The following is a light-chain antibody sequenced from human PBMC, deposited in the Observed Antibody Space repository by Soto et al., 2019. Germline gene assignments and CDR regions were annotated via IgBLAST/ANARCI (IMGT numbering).Light chain of an antibody. J-gene: IGKJ4*01. CDR1: QSLVYSDGNTY. Sequence: DVVMTQSPLSLPVTLGQPASISCKSSQSLVYSDGNTYLNWFQQRPGQSPRRLIYKVSNRDSGVPDRFSGSGSGTDFTLKISRVEADDVGVYYCMQGTHWPPTFGGGNKVEIK. CDR2: KVS. CDR3: MQGTHWPPT. V-gene: IGKV2-30*01.